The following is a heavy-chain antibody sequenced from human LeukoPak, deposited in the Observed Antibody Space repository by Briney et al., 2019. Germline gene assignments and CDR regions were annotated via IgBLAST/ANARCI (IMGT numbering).Heavy chain of an antibody. CDR3: AREIGRAGYNRSFDY. CDR1: GGSITSYY. CDR2: IYTSGSA. V-gene: IGHV4-4*07. Sequence: PSETLSLTCTVSGGSITSYYRSWIRQPAGNVLEWIGRIYTSGSANYSPSLKARFTRSVDPSKNQFSRNLSSVCAADTAVYYCAREIGRAGYNRSFDYWGQGNLVTVSS. D-gene: IGHD5-24*01. J-gene: IGHJ4*02.